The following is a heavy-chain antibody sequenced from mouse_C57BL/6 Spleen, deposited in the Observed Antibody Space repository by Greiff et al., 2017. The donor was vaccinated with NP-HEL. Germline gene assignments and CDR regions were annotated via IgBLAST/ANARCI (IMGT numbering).Heavy chain of an antibody. V-gene: IGHV1-64*01. Sequence: QVQLQPGAELVKPGASVKLSCKASGYTFTSYWMHWVKQRPGQGLEWIGMIHPNSGSTNYNEKFKSKATLTVDKSSSTAYMQLSSLTSEDSAVYYCAREIYDGYYDAMDYWGQGTSVTVSS. CDR1: GYTFTSYW. J-gene: IGHJ4*01. D-gene: IGHD2-3*01. CDR3: AREIYDGYYDAMDY. CDR2: IHPNSGST.